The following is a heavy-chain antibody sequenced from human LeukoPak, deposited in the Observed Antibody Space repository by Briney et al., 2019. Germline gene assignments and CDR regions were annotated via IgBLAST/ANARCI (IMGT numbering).Heavy chain of an antibody. J-gene: IGHJ4*02. D-gene: IGHD5-18*01. CDR2: IYYSGST. CDR1: GGSISSYY. V-gene: IGHV4-59*08. CDR3: ARRKGGGYSYGHFDY. Sequence: SETLSLTCTVSGGSISSYYWSWIRQPPGKGLEWIGYIYYSGSTNYNPSLESRVTISVDTSKNQFSLKLSSVTAADTAVYYCARRKGGGYSYGHFDYWGQGTLVTVSS.